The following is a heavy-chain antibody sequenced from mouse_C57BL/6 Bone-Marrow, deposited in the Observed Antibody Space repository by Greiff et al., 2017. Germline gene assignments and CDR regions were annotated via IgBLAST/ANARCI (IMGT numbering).Heavy chain of an antibody. Sequence: VQLQQSGAELVRPGASVKLSCKASGYTFTSYGMSWVKQRTGQGLEWIGEIYPRSGNTYYNEKFKGKATLTADKSSSTAYMELSSLTSEDSAVYFCERGDYYCGRSEGRFAYWGQGTLVTVSA. D-gene: IGHD1-1*01. CDR3: ERGDYYCGRSEGRFAY. CDR1: GYTFTSYG. CDR2: IYPRSGNT. J-gene: IGHJ3*01. V-gene: IGHV1-81*01.